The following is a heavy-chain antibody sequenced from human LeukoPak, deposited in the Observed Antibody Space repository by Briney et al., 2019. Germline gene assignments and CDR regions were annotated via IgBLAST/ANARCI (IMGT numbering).Heavy chain of an antibody. Sequence: GGSLRLSCAASGFTFNRYSMNWVRQAPGKGLEWVSSISSSSRYIYYADSVKGRFTISRDNAKNSLYLQMNSLRAEDTAVYYCARDREEDYYMDVWGKGTTVTLSS. V-gene: IGHV3-21*01. CDR2: ISSSSRYI. J-gene: IGHJ6*03. CDR3: ARDREEDYYMDV. CDR1: GFTFNRYS.